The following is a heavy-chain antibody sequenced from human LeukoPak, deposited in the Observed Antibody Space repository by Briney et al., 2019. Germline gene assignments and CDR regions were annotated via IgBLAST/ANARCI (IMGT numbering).Heavy chain of an antibody. CDR2: IYTSGST. Sequence: PSETLSLTCTVSGGSISSYYWSWIRQPAGKGLEWIGRIYTSGSTNYNPSLKSRVTMSVDTSKNQFSLKLSSVTAADTAVYYCARGSGLRFLSVYYFDYWGQGTLVTVSS. V-gene: IGHV4-4*07. J-gene: IGHJ4*02. CDR1: GGSISSYY. CDR3: ARGSGLRFLSVYYFDY. D-gene: IGHD3-3*01.